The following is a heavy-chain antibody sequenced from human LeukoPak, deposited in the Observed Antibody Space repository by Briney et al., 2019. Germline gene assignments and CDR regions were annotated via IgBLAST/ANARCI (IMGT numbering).Heavy chain of an antibody. CDR3: AHRRSIAVAGVNIYYFDY. Sequence: SGPTLVNPTQTLTLTCTFSGFSLSTSGVSVGWIRQPPGKALEWLALIYWDDDKRYSPSLKTRLTITKDTSKNQVVLTMTNMDPVDTGTYYCAHRRSIAVAGVNIYYFDYWGQGTLVTVSS. CDR2: IYWDDDK. J-gene: IGHJ4*02. D-gene: IGHD6-19*01. CDR1: GFSLSTSGVS. V-gene: IGHV2-5*02.